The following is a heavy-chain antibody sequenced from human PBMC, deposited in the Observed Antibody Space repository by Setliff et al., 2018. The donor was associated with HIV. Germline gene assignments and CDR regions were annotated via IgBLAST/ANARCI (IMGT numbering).Heavy chain of an antibody. D-gene: IGHD6-13*01. J-gene: IGHJ6*03. CDR3: ARDRESSSSWYQIYFDYYMDV. Sequence: PGGSLRLSCAASGFTFSSYSMNWVRQAPGKGLEWVSSISSSSSYIYYADSVKGRFTISRDNAKNSLYLQMNSLRAEDTAVYYCARDRESSSSWYQIYFDYYMDVWGKGTTVTVSS. V-gene: IGHV3-21*01. CDR2: ISSSSSYI. CDR1: GFTFSSYS.